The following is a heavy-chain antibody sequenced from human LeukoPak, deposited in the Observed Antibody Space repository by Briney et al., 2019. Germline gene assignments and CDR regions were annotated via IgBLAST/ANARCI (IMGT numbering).Heavy chain of an antibody. CDR1: GFIFSIYA. D-gene: IGHD3-3*01. CDR3: AKDSPTISMGSPV. Sequence: GSLRRSCAASGFIFSIYAMSWVRQAPGKGQEWISGISGSGGSTNYADSVKGRLSISRDNSKNTLYLQMNSLRAEDTAVYYCAKDSPTISMGSPVWGRGTLVTVSS. V-gene: IGHV3-23*01. CDR2: ISGSGGST. J-gene: IGHJ2*01.